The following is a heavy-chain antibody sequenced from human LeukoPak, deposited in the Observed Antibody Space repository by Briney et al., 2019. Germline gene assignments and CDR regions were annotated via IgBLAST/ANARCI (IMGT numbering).Heavy chain of an antibody. Sequence: GGSLRLSCATSGFTFNIYWMQWGRQVPGKGLVWVSRIDSNGGGATYADSVKGRFTTSRDNGNNTMYLQMNSLRAEDTAIYYCARAKYSSRWSLDYWGQGALVTVSS. CDR1: GFTFNIYW. CDR2: IDSNGGGA. D-gene: IGHD6-13*01. J-gene: IGHJ4*02. CDR3: ARAKYSSRWSLDY. V-gene: IGHV3-74*03.